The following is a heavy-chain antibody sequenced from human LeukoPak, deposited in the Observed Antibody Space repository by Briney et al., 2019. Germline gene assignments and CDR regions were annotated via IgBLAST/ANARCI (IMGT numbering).Heavy chain of an antibody. V-gene: IGHV3-66*01. CDR3: TKDPDA. CDR1: GFTVTNYY. CDR2: AYSGGDT. J-gene: IGHJ5*02. Sequence: GGSLRLSCAASGFTVTNYYMSWVRKAPGKGLEWVSVAYSGGDTYHADSVKGRFTLSRDNSKNTLYLQMNSLRVEDTAVYYCTKDPDAWGQGTLVTVSS.